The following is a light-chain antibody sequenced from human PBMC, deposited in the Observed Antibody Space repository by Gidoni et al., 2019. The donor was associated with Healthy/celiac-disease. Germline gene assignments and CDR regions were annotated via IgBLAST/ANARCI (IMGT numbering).Light chain of an antibody. CDR1: QSISSY. CDR2: AAS. J-gene: IGKJ2*01. CDR3: QQSYRTPPA. Sequence: DIQMTQSPSSLSASVGDRVTITCRASQSISSYLNWYQQKPGKAPKLLIYAASSLQSGVPSRCSSRGGGTDFTITISSQQPEDVATYYCQQSYRTPPAFGQGTKLEIK. V-gene: IGKV1-39*01.